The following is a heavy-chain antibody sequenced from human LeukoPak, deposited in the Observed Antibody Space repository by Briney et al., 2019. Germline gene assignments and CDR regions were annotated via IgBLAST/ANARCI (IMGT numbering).Heavy chain of an antibody. V-gene: IGHV3-23*01. Sequence: GGSLRLSCAASGFTFNNYAMSWVRHAPGKGLEWISAITDTGGDTYYADSVKGRFTISRDNSKNTLYLQMNSLRVEDTAVYYCPKGSAAARPYYFDYWGQGILVTVSS. CDR1: GFTFNNYA. CDR3: PKGSAAARPYYFDY. J-gene: IGHJ4*02. D-gene: IGHD6-13*01. CDR2: ITDTGGDT.